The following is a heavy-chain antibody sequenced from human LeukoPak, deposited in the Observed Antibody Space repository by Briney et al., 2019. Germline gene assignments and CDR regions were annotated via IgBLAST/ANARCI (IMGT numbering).Heavy chain of an antibody. D-gene: IGHD3-22*01. J-gene: IGHJ4*02. Sequence: GGSLRLSCAASGFTVSSNYMNWVRQAPGKGLEWVSAISGSGGSTYYADSVKGRSTISRDNSKNTLYLQMNSLRAVDTAVYYCAKEMRLTPFDYWGQGTLVTVSS. CDR1: GFTVSSNY. CDR3: AKEMRLTPFDY. CDR2: ISGSGGST. V-gene: IGHV3-23*01.